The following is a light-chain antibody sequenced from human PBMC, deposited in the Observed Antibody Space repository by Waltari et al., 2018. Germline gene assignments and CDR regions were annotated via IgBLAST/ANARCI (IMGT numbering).Light chain of an antibody. CDR3: QQYYSSPWT. Sequence: DVVMTQSPLSLPVTLGQPASISCRSSQSLLYSDKNTYLNWFQQRPGQSPRRLIYKVSNRDSGVPDRFSGSGSGTDFTLEISRVEAEDVGVYYCQQYYSSPWTFGQGSKVEIK. CDR1: QSLLYSDKNTY. J-gene: IGKJ1*01. CDR2: KVS. V-gene: IGKV2-30*01.